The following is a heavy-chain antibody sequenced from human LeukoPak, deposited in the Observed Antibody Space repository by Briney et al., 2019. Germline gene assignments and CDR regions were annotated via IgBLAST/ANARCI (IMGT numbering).Heavy chain of an antibody. D-gene: IGHD6-13*01. CDR2: INHSGST. J-gene: IGHJ5*02. CDR1: GGSFSGYY. CDR3: ARRGNIAAAGTVYWFDP. Sequence: SETLSLTCAVYGGSFSGYYWSWIRQPPGKGLEWIGEINHSGSTNYNPSLKSRVTISVDTSKNQFSLKLSSVTAADTAVYYCARRGNIAAAGTVYWFDPWGQGTLVTVSS. V-gene: IGHV4-34*01.